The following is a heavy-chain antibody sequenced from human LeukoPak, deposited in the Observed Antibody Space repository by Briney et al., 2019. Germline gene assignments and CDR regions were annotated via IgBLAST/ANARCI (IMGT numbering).Heavy chain of an antibody. CDR3: ARDMPENTIEAFQH. J-gene: IGHJ1*01. Sequence: GGSLRLSCAASGFTVSSNYMSWVRQAPGKGLEWVSVIYSGGSTYYADSVKGRFTISRDNSKNTLYLQMNSLRAEDTAVYYCARDMPENTIEAFQHWGQGTLVTVSS. CDR2: IYSGGST. D-gene: IGHD2-2*01. CDR1: GFTVSSNY. V-gene: IGHV3-66*01.